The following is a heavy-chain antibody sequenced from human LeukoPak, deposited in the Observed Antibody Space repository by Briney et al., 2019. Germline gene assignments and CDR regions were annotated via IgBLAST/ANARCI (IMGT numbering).Heavy chain of an antibody. CDR1: GFTFSSYW. V-gene: IGHV3-74*01. CDR2: INSDGSST. J-gene: IGHJ4*02. Sequence: PGGSLRLSCAASGFTFSSYWMHWVRQAPGKGLVWVSRINSDGSSTSYADSVKGRFTISRDNAKNTLYLQMNSLRAEDTAVYYCAKDQNLSYFDYWGQGTLVTVSS. CDR3: AKDQNLSYFDY.